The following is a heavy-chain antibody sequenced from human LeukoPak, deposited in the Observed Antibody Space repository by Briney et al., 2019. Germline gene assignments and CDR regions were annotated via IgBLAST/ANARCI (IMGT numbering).Heavy chain of an antibody. D-gene: IGHD3-10*01. Sequence: GGSLRLSCAASGFTFSSYSMNWVRQAPGKGLEWVSSISSSRSYIYYADSVKGRFTISRDNSKNTLYLQMNSLRAEDTAVYYCAKGAMVRGVNSAFDIWGQGTMVTVSS. V-gene: IGHV3-21*04. J-gene: IGHJ3*02. CDR1: GFTFSSYS. CDR2: ISSSRSYI. CDR3: AKGAMVRGVNSAFDI.